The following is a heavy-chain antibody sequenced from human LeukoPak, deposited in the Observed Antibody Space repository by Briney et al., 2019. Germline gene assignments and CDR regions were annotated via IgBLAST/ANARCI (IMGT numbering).Heavy chain of an antibody. J-gene: IGHJ4*02. CDR2: IFYTGNT. Sequence: PSETLSLTCTVTGGSISGYHWNWTRQSPGKGLEWISNIFYTGNTDYNPSLKSRVTISINTSKNEISLILRSVTAADTAVYYCARAGSTTYDCWGQGTLVTVSS. CDR1: GGSISGYH. V-gene: IGHV4-59*08. D-gene: IGHD5/OR15-5a*01. CDR3: ARAGSTTYDC.